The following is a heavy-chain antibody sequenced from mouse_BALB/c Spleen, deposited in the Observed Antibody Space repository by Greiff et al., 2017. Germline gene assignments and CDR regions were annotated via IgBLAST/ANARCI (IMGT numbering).Heavy chain of an antibody. CDR3: AAGGTSYAAWFAY. J-gene: IGHJ3*01. V-gene: IGHV1-54*01. CDR2: INPGSGGT. D-gene: IGHD1-1*01. CDR1: GYAFTNYL. Sequence: ESGAELVRPGTSVKVSCKASGYAFTNYLIEWVKQRPGQGLEWIGVINPGSGGTNYNEKFKGKATLTADKSSSTAYMQLSSLTSDDSAVYFCAAGGTSYAAWFAYWGQGTLVTVSA.